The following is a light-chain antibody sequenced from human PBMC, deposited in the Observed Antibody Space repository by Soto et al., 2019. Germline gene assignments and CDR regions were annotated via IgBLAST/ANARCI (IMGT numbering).Light chain of an antibody. CDR2: DNN. CDR3: QSYDSSLSGVV. CDR1: SSNIGAGYD. V-gene: IGLV1-40*01. J-gene: IGLJ2*01. Sequence: QSVLTQPPSVSGAPGQRVTISCTGSSSNIGAGYDVHWYQHLPGTAPKLLIYDNNNRPSGVPDRFSGSKSGTSASLAITGLQAEDEADCYCQSYDSSLSGVVFGGGTKVTVL.